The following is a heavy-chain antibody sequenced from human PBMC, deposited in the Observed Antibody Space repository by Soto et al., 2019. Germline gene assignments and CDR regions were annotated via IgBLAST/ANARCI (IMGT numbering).Heavy chain of an antibody. CDR2: ISYDGSNE. CDR3: ARGGLGSGWYHFAS. V-gene: IGHV3-30-3*01. Sequence: QVQLVESGGGVVQPGRSLRLSCAASGFTFSNFPIHWVRQAPGQGLEWVAVISYDGSNEYYADSVKGRFTISRDNSKNTLYLQMNSLRPEDSGLYFCARGGLGSGWYHFASWGQGTQVTVSS. CDR1: GFTFSNFP. J-gene: IGHJ4*02. D-gene: IGHD6-19*01.